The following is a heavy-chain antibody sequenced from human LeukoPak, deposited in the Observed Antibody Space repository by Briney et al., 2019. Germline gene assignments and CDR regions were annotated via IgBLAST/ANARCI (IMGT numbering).Heavy chain of an antibody. CDR3: ARGKNQRFLEWSPRLYYFDY. D-gene: IGHD3-3*01. CDR1: GYTFTGYY. CDR2: ISAYNGNT. J-gene: IGHJ4*02. V-gene: IGHV1-18*04. Sequence: EASVTVSCKASGYTFTGYYMHWVRQAPGPGLEWMGWISAYNGNTNYAQKLQGRVTMTTDTSTSTAYMELRSLRSDDTAVYYWARGKNQRFLEWSPRLYYFDYWDQGTLVTVSS.